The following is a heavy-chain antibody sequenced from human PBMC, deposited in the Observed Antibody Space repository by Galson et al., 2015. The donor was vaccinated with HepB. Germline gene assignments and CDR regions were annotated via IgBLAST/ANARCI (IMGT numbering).Heavy chain of an antibody. CDR3: ARGRYCGGDCYSYFIE. CDR2: INAGNGNT. J-gene: IGHJ4*02. Sequence: SVKVSCKASGYTFTSYAMHWVRQAPGQRLEWMGWINAGNGNTKYSQKFQGRVTITRVTSASTAYMELSSLRSEDTAVYYCARGRYCGGDCYSYFIEWGQGTLVTVSS. CDR1: GYTFTSYA. V-gene: IGHV1-3*01. D-gene: IGHD2-21*02.